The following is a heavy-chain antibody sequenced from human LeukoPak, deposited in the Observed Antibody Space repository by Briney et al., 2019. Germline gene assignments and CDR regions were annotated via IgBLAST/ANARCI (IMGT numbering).Heavy chain of an antibody. CDR3: ARHYYGSGSYDY. CDR2: IWYDGSNK. CDR1: GFTFSSYG. V-gene: IGHV3-33*01. J-gene: IGHJ4*02. D-gene: IGHD3-10*01. Sequence: GGSLRLSCAASGFTFSSYGMHWVRQAPGKGLEWVAVIWYDGSNKYYADSVKGRFTISRDNSKNTLYLQMNSLRAEDTAVYYCARHYYGSGSYDYWGQGTLVTVSS.